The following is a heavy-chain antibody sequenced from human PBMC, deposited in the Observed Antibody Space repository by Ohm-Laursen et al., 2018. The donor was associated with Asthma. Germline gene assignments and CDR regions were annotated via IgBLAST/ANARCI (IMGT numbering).Heavy chain of an antibody. V-gene: IGHV1-69*10. Sequence: AASVKVSCKSLGGTFNTYVIGWVRQAPGQGLEWVGVIIPLFGLPKYAQKFKGRVTITADKSTSTAYMDLTSLTSEDTAVYYCARSRQQLVRYDGFDIWGQGTMVTVSS. J-gene: IGHJ3*02. CDR2: IIPLFGLP. CDR1: GGTFNTYV. D-gene: IGHD6-6*01. CDR3: ARSRQQLVRYDGFDI.